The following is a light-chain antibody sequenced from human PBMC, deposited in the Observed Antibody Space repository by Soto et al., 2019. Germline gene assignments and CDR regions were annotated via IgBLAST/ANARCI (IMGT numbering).Light chain of an antibody. J-gene: IGKJ5*01. CDR1: QSVRSY. CDR3: QQGGT. Sequence: EIVLTQSPATLSLSPGERATLSCRASQSVRSYLGWYQQRPGQAPRLLIYDASNRATGIPARFSGSGSGTDFTLTISSLEPEDFEVYYCQQGGTFGRGTRLEIK. CDR2: DAS. V-gene: IGKV3-11*01.